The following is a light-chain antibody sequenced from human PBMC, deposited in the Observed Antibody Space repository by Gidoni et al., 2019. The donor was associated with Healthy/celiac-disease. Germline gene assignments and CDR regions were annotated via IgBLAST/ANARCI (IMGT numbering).Light chain of an antibody. J-gene: IGKJ4*01. CDR1: QSISSY. V-gene: IGKV1-39*01. CDR2: AAS. CDR3: QQSYSTPLT. Sequence: DIQITQSPSSLSASVGDRVTITCRASQSISSYLIWYQQKPGKAPKLLIYAASSLQSGVPSRFSGSGSGTDFTLTISSLQPEDFATYYCQQSYSTPLTFGGGTKVEIK.